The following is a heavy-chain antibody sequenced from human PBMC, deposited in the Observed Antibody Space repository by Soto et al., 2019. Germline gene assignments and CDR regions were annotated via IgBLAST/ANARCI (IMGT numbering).Heavy chain of an antibody. CDR3: ARSGRYDFWSGYSRAFDY. V-gene: IGHV4-59*01. D-gene: IGHD3-3*01. J-gene: IGHJ4*02. CDR2: TYYSGST. CDR1: GGSISSYY. Sequence: SETLSLTCTVSGGSISSYYWSWIRQPPGKGLEWIGYTYYSGSTNYNPSLKSRVTISVDTSKNQFSLKLSSVTAADTAVYYCARSGRYDFWSGYSRAFDYWGQGTLVTVSS.